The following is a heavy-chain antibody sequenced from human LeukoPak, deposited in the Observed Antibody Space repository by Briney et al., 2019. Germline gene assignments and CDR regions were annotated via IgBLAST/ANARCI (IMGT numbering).Heavy chain of an antibody. CDR2: IYYSGST. J-gene: IGHJ4*02. V-gene: IGHV4-39*07. CDR1: GGSISSSSYY. Sequence: SETLSLTCTVSGGSISSSSYYWGWIRQPPGKGLEWIGSIYYSGSTYYNPSLKSRVTISVDTSKNQFSLKLSSVTAADTAVYYCARGYGSGSYSYWGQGTLVTVSS. CDR3: ARGYGSGSYSY. D-gene: IGHD3-10*01.